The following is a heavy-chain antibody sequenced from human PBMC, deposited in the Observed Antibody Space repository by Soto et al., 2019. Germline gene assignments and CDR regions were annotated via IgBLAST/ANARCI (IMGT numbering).Heavy chain of an antibody. CDR3: ARGHDYGGNSDAFDI. J-gene: IGHJ3*02. CDR2: ILPIFGTA. CDR1: GGTFSTSS. V-gene: IGHV1-69*14. Sequence: QVQLVQSGAEVKKPGSSVKVSCKASGGTFSTSSINWVRQAPGQRPEWMGNILPIFGTADYAQKFQDRVTITADKSTHTAYIELRSLLSEDTAVYYCARGHDYGGNSDAFDIWGQGTVVTVSS. D-gene: IGHD3-16*01.